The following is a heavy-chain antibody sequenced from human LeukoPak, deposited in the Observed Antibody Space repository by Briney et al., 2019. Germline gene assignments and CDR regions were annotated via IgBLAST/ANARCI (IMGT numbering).Heavy chain of an antibody. D-gene: IGHD5-18*01. J-gene: IGHJ4*02. CDR1: GFTFSSYA. CDR3: AKYSVDTAIGY. Sequence: GGSLRLSCAASGFTFSSYAMRWVRQAPGKGLEWVSPISGSGGSTYYADSVKGRFTISRDNSKNTLYLQMNSLRAEETAVYDCAKYSVDTAIGYWGQGTLVTVSS. V-gene: IGHV3-23*01. CDR2: ISGSGGST.